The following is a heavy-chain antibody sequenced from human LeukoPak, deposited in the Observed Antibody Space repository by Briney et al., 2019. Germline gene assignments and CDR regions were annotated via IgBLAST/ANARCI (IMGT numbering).Heavy chain of an antibody. D-gene: IGHD4-11*01. J-gene: IGHJ4*02. Sequence: SETLSLTCTVFGGSISSSSYYWGWIRQPPGKGLEWIGSIYYSGSTYYNPSLKSRVTISVDTSKNQFSLKLSSVTAADTAVYYCASRGTTVTLFDYWGQGTLVTVSS. CDR3: ASRGTTVTLFDY. CDR2: IYYSGST. V-gene: IGHV4-39*01. CDR1: GGSISSSSYY.